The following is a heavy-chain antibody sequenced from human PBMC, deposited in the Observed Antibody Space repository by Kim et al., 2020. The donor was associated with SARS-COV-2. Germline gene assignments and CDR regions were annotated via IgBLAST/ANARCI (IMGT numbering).Heavy chain of an antibody. CDR2: INPSGGST. D-gene: IGHD2-2*01. Sequence: ASVKVSCKASGYTFTSYYIHWVRQAPGQGLEWMGIINPSGGSTNYAQKFQGRVTMTRDTSTSTVYMEMSSLRSDDTAVYYCARGLDSSIVIVPPTMHGKFDPWGQGTLVTVSS. V-gene: IGHV1-46*01. CDR3: ARGLDSSIVIVPPTMHGKFDP. J-gene: IGHJ5*02. CDR1: GYTFTSYY.